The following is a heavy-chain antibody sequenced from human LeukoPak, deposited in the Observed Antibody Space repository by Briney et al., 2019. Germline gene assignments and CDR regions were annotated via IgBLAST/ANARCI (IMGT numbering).Heavy chain of an antibody. CDR3: ARGLYTGYQPD. CDR1: GGSLTNYY. J-gene: IGHJ4*02. CDR2: INHSGST. Sequence: PSETLSLTCAFSGGSLTNYYWIWMRQPPGKGREGIGEINHSGSTNNNPALKSLITISVDTYKNQFSLKLRSVTAADSAVYYCARGLYTGYQPDWGQATLVTVSS. D-gene: IGHD5-12*01. V-gene: IGHV4-34*01.